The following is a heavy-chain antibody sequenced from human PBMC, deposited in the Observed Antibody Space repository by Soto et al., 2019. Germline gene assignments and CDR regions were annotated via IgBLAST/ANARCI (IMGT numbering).Heavy chain of an antibody. Sequence: VQLLESGGGLVQPGGSLRLSCGASGFTFSVYAMTWVRQAPGKGLEWVSAISGNGGSTYYADSVKGRFTISRDNSKSTLHLQMNSLRVEDTAVYYCAKDRTFGPPLVRFDSWGQGTLVTVSS. CDR1: GFTFSVYA. D-gene: IGHD6-6*01. V-gene: IGHV3-23*01. CDR3: AKDRTFGPPLVRFDS. CDR2: ISGNGGST. J-gene: IGHJ4*02.